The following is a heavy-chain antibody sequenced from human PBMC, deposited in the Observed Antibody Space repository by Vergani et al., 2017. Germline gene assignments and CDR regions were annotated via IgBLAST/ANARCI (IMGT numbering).Heavy chain of an antibody. Sequence: EVQLVESGGDLVQPGRSLRLSCTASGFTFGYYAMDWFRQAPGQGLEWVGGIRSKAYGPATIYAASVKGIVTISRDDSKSIAYLQMNNLQTEDTAMYYCVRDQVTMLRGSDALDIWGQGTMVTVSS. CDR3: VRDQVTMLRGSDALDI. J-gene: IGHJ3*02. D-gene: IGHD3-10*01. CDR2: IRSKAYGPAT. CDR1: GFTFGYYA. V-gene: IGHV3-49*03.